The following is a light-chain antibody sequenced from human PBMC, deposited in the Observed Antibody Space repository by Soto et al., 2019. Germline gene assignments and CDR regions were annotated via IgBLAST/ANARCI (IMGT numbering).Light chain of an antibody. CDR1: QSVSSSY. CDR3: QQYNNWPT. V-gene: IGKV3D-15*01. CDR2: GAS. J-gene: IGKJ1*01. Sequence: EIVLTQSPGTLSLSAGERATLSCRASQSVSSSYLAWYQQKPGQAPRLLIYGASSRATGIPDRFSGSGSGTEFTLTISSLQSEDFAVYYCQQYNNWPTFGQGTKVDIK.